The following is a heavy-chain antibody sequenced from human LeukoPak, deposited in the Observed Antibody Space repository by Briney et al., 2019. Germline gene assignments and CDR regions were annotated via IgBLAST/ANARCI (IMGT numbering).Heavy chain of an antibody. CDR2: ISGSGGST. V-gene: IGHV3-23*01. D-gene: IGHD3-3*01. CDR3: AKYYDFWSGHGLYNWFDP. J-gene: IGHJ5*02. Sequence: PGGSLRLSCAASGFTFSSYAMSWVRQAPGKGLEWVSAISGSGGSTYYADSVKGRFTISRDNSKNTLYLQMNSLRAEDTAVYYCAKYYDFWSGHGLYNWFDPWGQGTLVTVSS. CDR1: GFTFSSYA.